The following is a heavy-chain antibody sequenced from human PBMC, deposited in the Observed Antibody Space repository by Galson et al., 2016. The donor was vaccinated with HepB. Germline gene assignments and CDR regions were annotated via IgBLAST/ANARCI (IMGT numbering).Heavy chain of an antibody. Sequence: SETLSLTCTVSGDSIGSSSYYWEWIRQPPGKGLDWTGTIFYSGSTYYNPSLKSRVTISVDTSKKQFSLKVSSVTAADTAVYYCARRLGQQLAIDYWGQGTLVTVSS. CDR1: GDSIGSSSYY. CDR2: IFYSGST. V-gene: IGHV4-39*01. D-gene: IGHD6-13*01. J-gene: IGHJ4*02. CDR3: ARRLGQQLAIDY.